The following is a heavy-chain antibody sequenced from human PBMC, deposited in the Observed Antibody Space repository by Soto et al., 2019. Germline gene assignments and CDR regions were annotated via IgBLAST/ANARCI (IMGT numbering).Heavy chain of an antibody. CDR3: ARQAARNYTDS. Sequence: PGGSLRLSXVASGFTFSDYSMSWIRQAPGKGLEWPAFIDSRGRTLSYADSVRGRFTISRDNAENSVYLQMDSLGADDTAVYYCARQAARNYTDSWGQGNSVTVSS. V-gene: IGHV3-11*01. D-gene: IGHD6-6*01. CDR2: IDSRGRTL. J-gene: IGHJ4*02. CDR1: GFTFSDYS.